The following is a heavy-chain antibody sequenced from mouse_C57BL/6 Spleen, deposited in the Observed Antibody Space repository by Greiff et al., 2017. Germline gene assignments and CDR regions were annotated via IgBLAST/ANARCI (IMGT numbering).Heavy chain of an antibody. J-gene: IGHJ4*01. Sequence: QVQLQQSGAELVRPGASVTMSCKASGYTFTDYEMHWVKQTPVHGLEWIGAIDPETGGTAYNQKFKGKATLTADKSSSTAYMELRGLTSEDSAVYDGTRWGKNGCGYVGAMDYWGQGTSVTVSS. CDR3: TRWGKNGCGYVGAMDY. V-gene: IGHV1-15*01. CDR1: GYTFTDYE. D-gene: IGHD1-1*01. CDR2: IDPETGGT.